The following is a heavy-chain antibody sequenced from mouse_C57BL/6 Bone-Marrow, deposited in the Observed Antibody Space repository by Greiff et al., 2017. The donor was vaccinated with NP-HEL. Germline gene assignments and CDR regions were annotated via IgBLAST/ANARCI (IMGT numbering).Heavy chain of an antibody. Sequence: VQLQQPGAELVMPGASVKLSCKASGYTFTSYWMHWVKQRPGQGLEWIGEIDPSDSYTNYNQKFKGKSTLTVDKSSSTAYMQLSSLTSEDTAVYYCAREGPVYGNYGRAWFAYWGQGTLVTVSA. CDR3: AREGPVYGNYGRAWFAY. D-gene: IGHD2-1*01. CDR2: IDPSDSYT. CDR1: GYTFTSYW. J-gene: IGHJ3*01. V-gene: IGHV1-69*01.